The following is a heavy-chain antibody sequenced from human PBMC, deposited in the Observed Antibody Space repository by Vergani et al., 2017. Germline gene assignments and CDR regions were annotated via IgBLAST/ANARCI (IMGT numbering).Heavy chain of an antibody. Sequence: QVHLVQSGAEVQKPGSSVTVSCKASGGTFKTLSISWVRQAPGQGLEWMGALIPKYGTPTLSQKFQGRVTITADESTSTAYMRLTSLRSDDTAVYYCAKAFSGYFYDSSGSGDYLDQWCQGCLVIVSS. V-gene: IGHV1-69*12. CDR3: AKAFSGYFYDSSGSGDYLDQ. CDR1: GGTFKTLS. D-gene: IGHD3-22*01. J-gene: IGHJ4*02. CDR2: LIPKYGTP.